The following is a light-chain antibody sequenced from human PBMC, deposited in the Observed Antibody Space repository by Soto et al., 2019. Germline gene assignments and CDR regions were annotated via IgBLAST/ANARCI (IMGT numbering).Light chain of an antibody. V-gene: IGLV2-8*01. Sequence: QSALTQPPSASGSPGQSVTISCTGTSSDVGAYKYVSWYQQHPGKAPKLMIYEVSQRPSGVPDRFSGFKSGNTASLTVSGLQAEYEADYYCTSYAGNNDVVFGGGTKLTVL. CDR2: EVS. J-gene: IGLJ2*01. CDR1: SSDVGAYKY. CDR3: TSYAGNNDVV.